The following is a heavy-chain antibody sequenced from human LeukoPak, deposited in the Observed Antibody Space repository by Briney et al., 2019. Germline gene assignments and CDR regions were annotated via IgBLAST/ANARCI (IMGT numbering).Heavy chain of an antibody. Sequence: GGSLRLSCAASGFTFDDYAMHWVRQAPGKGLEWVSGISWNSGSIGCADSVKGRFTISRDNAKNSLYLQMNSLRAEDTALYYCAKVRGYYDSSGYFDYWGQGTLVTVSS. CDR2: ISWNSGSI. V-gene: IGHV3-9*01. CDR3: AKVRGYYDSSGYFDY. CDR1: GFTFDDYA. J-gene: IGHJ4*02. D-gene: IGHD3-22*01.